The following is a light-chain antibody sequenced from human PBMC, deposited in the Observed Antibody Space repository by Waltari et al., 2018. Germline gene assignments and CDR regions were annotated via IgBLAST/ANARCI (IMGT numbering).Light chain of an antibody. V-gene: IGKV3D-15*01. CDR2: RAS. Sequence: TVVTQSPATLSVSPGARATLSCRTSETIGSGLAWYQQKPGQAPRPLIYRASTRAAGIPDRFSGFGSETEFTLTISSLQSEDSAVYYCQQYNRWPPGTFGQGTKVEI. J-gene: IGKJ1*01. CDR3: QQYNRWPPGT. CDR1: ETIGSG.